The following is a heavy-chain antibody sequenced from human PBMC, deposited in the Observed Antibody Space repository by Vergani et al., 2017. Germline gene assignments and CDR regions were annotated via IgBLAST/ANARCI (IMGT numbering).Heavy chain of an antibody. V-gene: IGHV1-18*04. CDR2: ISAYNGNT. J-gene: IGHJ4*02. D-gene: IGHD3-16*01. CDR1: GYTFTSYG. CDR3: ARSVLYDYVWGSYEERGIHYFDY. Sequence: QVQLVQSGAEVKKPGASVKVSSKASGYTFTSYGISWVRQAPGQGLEWMGWISAYNGNTNYAQKLQGRVTMTTDTSTSTAYMELRSLRSDDTAVYYCARSVLYDYVWGSYEERGIHYFDYWGQGTLVTVSS.